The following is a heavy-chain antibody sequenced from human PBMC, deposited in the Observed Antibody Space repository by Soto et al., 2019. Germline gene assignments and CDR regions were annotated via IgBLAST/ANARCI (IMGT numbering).Heavy chain of an antibody. V-gene: IGHV3-66*01. CDR1: GFTVSSNY. CDR3: ARGENGYYFNY. J-gene: IGHJ4*02. D-gene: IGHD3-22*01. CDR2: IYSGGST. Sequence: GGSLRLASAASGFTVSSNYMTWVRQAPGKGLEWVSVIYSGGSTYCADSVKGRFTISRDNSKNTLYLQMNSLRAEDTALYYCARGENGYYFNYWGQGTLVTVSS.